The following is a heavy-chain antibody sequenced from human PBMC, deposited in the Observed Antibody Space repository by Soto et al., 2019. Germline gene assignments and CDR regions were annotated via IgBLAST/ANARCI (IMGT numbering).Heavy chain of an antibody. CDR1: GFSFSRCA. D-gene: IGHD3-9*01. CDR3: AKVRPGYLANFDY. J-gene: IGHJ4*02. V-gene: IGHV3-23*01. Sequence: GGTLRLSCAASGFSFSRCAMRWVRQAPGKGLEWVSAISGSGGSTNYADSVKGRFTISRDNSTNTLYLQMNSLRAEDTAVYYCAKVRPGYLANFDYWCQRTLVTVS. CDR2: ISGSGGST.